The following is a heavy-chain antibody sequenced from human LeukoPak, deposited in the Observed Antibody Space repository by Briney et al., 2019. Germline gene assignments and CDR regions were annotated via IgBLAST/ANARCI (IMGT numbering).Heavy chain of an antibody. V-gene: IGHV3-23*01. CDR3: AGGEWLRSGLGY. CDR1: GFSLSPYG. Sequence: PGGSLRLSCAASGFSLSPYGMNWVRQAPGRGLEWVSGITGSSGTAYYAGSVKGRFTISRDNSKNTLYLQMNSLRVEDTAVYYCAGGEWLRSGLGYWGQGTLVTVSS. CDR2: ITGSSGTA. J-gene: IGHJ4*02. D-gene: IGHD5-12*01.